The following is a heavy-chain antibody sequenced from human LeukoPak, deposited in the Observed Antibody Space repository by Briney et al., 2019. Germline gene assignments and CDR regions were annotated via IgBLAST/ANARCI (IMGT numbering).Heavy chain of an antibody. D-gene: IGHD2-15*01. CDR1: GFTFNGYY. Sequence: ASVKVSCKTSGFTFNGYYIHWVRQAPGQGLEWMGWINPNSGGTNYAQKFQGRVTMTRDTSISTAYMELSRLRSDDTAVYYCARGRHSYCSGGSCYSDAFDIWGQGTMVTVSS. J-gene: IGHJ3*02. CDR3: ARGRHSYCSGGSCYSDAFDI. CDR2: INPNSGGT. V-gene: IGHV1-2*02.